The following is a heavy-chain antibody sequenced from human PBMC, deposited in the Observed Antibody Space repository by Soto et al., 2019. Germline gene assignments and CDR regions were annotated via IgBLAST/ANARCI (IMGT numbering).Heavy chain of an antibody. CDR2: IMPIFRAP. Sequence: SVNVSCKASGGAFSDYAFSWVRQAPGQGLEWLEGIMPIFRAPDYAQKSKGKVTITADEFTRTAYMEMNSLRSEDTAVYYCASWLKGPDIGNYYYGMDVWGQGTTVTVSS. D-gene: IGHD2-15*01. CDR3: ASWLKGPDIGNYYYGMDV. CDR1: GGAFSDYA. J-gene: IGHJ6*02. V-gene: IGHV1-69*13.